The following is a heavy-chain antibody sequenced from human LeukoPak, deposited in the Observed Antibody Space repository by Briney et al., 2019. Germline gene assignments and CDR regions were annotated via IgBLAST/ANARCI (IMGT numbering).Heavy chain of an antibody. CDR2: ISAYNGNT. D-gene: IGHD5-12*01. V-gene: IGHV1-18*01. CDR3: ARVTYGFVATIRSDLVAFFDY. Sequence: GASVKVSCKASGYTFTSYGISWVRQAPGQGLEWMGWISAYNGNTNYAQKLQGRVTMTTDTSTSTAYMELRSLRSDDTAVYYCARVTYGFVATIRSDLVAFFDYWGQGTLVTVSS. CDR1: GYTFTSYG. J-gene: IGHJ4*02.